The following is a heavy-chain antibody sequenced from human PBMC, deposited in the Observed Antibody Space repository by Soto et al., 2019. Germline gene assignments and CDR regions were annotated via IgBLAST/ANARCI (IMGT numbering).Heavy chain of an antibody. D-gene: IGHD4-17*01. J-gene: IGHJ3*02. CDR3: ARVGDSTDAFDI. CDR1: GFTFSSYW. CDR2: INSDGSST. V-gene: IGHV3-74*01. Sequence: VQLVESGGGLVQPGGSLRLSCAASGFTFSSYWMHWVRQAPGKGLVWVSRINSDGSSTSYADSVKGRFTISRDNAKNTLYLQMNSLRAEDTAVYYCARVGDSTDAFDIWGQGTMVTVSS.